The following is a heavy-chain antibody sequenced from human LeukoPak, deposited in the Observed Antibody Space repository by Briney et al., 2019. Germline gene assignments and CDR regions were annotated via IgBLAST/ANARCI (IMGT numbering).Heavy chain of an antibody. CDR2: ISSSGSTI. J-gene: IGHJ4*02. CDR1: GFTFSSYE. Sequence: GGSLRLSCAASGFTFSSYEMNWVRQAPGKGLEWVSYISSSGSTIYYADSVKGRFTISRDNAKNSLYLQMNSLRAEDTAVYYCARALLRSYYDSSGLSGYWGQGTLVTVSS. V-gene: IGHV3-48*03. D-gene: IGHD3-22*01. CDR3: ARALLRSYYDSSGLSGY.